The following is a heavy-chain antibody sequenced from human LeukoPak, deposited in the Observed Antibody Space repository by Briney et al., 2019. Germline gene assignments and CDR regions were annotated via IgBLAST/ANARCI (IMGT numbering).Heavy chain of an antibody. J-gene: IGHJ4*02. CDR1: GFTFSSYW. D-gene: IGHD3-9*01. CDR2: INSDGGST. Sequence: GGSLRLSCTASGFTFSSYWMHWVRQAPGKGLEWVSRINSDGGSTTYADSVKGRFTISRDNAKNTMYLQMSSLRADDSAVYYCGRGGLTGQMAAFDYWGQGALVTVST. V-gene: IGHV3-74*01. CDR3: GRGGLTGQMAAFDY.